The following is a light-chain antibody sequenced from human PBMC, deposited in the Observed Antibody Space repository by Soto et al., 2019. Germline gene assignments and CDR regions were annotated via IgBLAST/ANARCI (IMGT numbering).Light chain of an antibody. CDR2: AAS. CDR1: QGITSW. CDR3: QQADSFPWT. J-gene: IGKJ1*01. V-gene: IGKV1-12*02. Sequence: DIQMNQSPPSVSASVGDRVTITCRASQGITSWLVWYQQKPGKAPKLLIYAASTLQSGVPSRFSGSGSGTHFTLPISSLQPEDFATSYCQQADSFPWTFGQGTQVEIK.